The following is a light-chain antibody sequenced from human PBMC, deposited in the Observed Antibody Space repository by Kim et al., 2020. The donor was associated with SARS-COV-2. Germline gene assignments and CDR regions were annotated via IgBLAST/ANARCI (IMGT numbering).Light chain of an antibody. CDR3: QQYGSSPAT. J-gene: IGKJ1*01. V-gene: IGKV3-20*01. CDR2: GAS. CDR1: QTATSNY. Sequence: SPGERAPLSCRASQTATSNYLAWYQQKPGQAPRLLIYGASSRATGIPDRFSGSGSGTDFTLTISRLEPEDFAVYYCQQYGSSPATFGQGTKVDIK.